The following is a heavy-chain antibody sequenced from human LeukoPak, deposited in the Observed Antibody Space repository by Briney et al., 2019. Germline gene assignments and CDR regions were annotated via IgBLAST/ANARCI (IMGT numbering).Heavy chain of an antibody. CDR3: HLVPASTPYYDY. V-gene: IGHV4-39*01. CDR1: GGSFSSYY. J-gene: IGHJ4*02. D-gene: IGHD2-2*01. CDR2: IYYSGST. Sequence: SETLSLTCAVSGGSFSSYYWGWIRQPPGKGLEWIGSIYYSGSTYYNPSLKSRVTISVDTSKNQFSLKLSSVTAADTAVYYCHLVPASTPYYDYWGQGTLVTVSS.